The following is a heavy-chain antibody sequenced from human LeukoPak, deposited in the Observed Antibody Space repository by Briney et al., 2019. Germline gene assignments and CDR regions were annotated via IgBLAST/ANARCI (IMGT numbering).Heavy chain of an antibody. V-gene: IGHV3-48*03. CDR1: GFTFSNYE. CDR2: ISNSGNTK. Sequence: GGSLRLSCAASGFTFSNYEMNWIRQAPGKGLEWISYISNSGNTKYYADSVKGRFSISRDNANNSVYLQMNNLRAEDTAVYYCARIAYCGGDCSLYYYYYMDVWGKGTTVTISS. CDR3: ARIAYCGGDCSLYYYYYMDV. D-gene: IGHD2-21*02. J-gene: IGHJ6*03.